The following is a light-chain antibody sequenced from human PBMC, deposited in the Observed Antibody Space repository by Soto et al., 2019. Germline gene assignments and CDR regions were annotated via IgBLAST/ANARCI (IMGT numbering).Light chain of an antibody. V-gene: IGKV1-16*01. CDR3: QQYERYNPS. CDR1: QNINSY. Sequence: DIQMTQSPSSLSASVGDRVTISCRASQNINSYLAWFQQKPGKAPKSLNYNATSLQSGGPSRFNGSGSGTDFSLTISSLQPEDAATYYCQQYERYNPSFGGGTKLEI. J-gene: IGKJ4*01. CDR2: NAT.